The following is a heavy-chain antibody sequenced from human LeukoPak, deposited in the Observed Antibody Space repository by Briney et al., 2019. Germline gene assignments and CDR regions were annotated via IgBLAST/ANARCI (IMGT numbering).Heavy chain of an antibody. CDR2: NSYDGSNK. V-gene: IGHV3-30*18. CDR3: ANDNGGGDCYFRY. Sequence: PGRSLRLSCAASGFTFSSYGMHWVRQAPGKGLEWVAVNSYDGSNKYYADSVKGRFTISRDNSKNTLYLQMNSLRAEDTAVYYCANDNGGGDCYFRYWGQGTLVTVSS. D-gene: IGHD2-21*02. J-gene: IGHJ4*02. CDR1: GFTFSSYG.